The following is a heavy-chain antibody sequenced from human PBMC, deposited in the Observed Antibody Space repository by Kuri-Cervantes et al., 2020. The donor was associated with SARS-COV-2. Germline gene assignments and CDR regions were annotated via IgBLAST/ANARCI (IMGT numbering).Heavy chain of an antibody. J-gene: IGHJ5*02. V-gene: IGHV4-59*08. CDR2: IYYSGST. Sequence: SETLSLTCTVSGGSISSYYWSWIRQPPGKGLEWIGYIYYSGSTNYNPSLKSRVTISVDTSKHQFSLKVRSVTAADTAVYYCARRGRQSTIPAASNWFDPWGQGTLVTVSS. CDR3: ARRGRQSTIPAASNWFDP. CDR1: GGSISSYY. D-gene: IGHD2-2*01.